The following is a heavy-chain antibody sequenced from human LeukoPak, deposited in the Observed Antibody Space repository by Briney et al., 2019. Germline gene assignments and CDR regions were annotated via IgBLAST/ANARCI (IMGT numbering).Heavy chain of an antibody. CDR1: GFTFSSYA. J-gene: IGHJ2*01. Sequence: GFLRLSCAASGFTFSSYAMSWVRQAPGKGLEWVSAISGSGGSTYYADSVKGRFTISRDNSKNTLYLQMSSLRAEDTAVYYCAKDWDVDTAMVTVGWYFDLWGRGTLVTVSS. D-gene: IGHD5-18*01. CDR3: AKDWDVDTAMVTVGWYFDL. V-gene: IGHV3-23*01. CDR2: ISGSGGST.